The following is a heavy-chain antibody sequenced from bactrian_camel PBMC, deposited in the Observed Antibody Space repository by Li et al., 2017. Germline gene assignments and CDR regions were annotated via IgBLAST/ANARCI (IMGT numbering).Heavy chain of an antibody. J-gene: IGHJ4*01. V-gene: IGHV3S53*01. CDR2: IDNDGTT. Sequence: VQLVESGGGSVQAGGSLRLSCTASGLTYIPGCMGWFRQAPGKEREEVAHIDNDGTTNYAHSVKGRFTVSKDSDQNIMYLQMNNLKPEDAGLYRCVAESLCAWLGATEGYFGQGTQVTVS. D-gene: IGHD1*01. CDR1: GLTYIPGC.